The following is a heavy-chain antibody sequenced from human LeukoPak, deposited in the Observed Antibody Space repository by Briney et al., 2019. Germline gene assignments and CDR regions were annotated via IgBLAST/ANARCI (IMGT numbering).Heavy chain of an antibody. CDR2: IYYSGST. D-gene: IGHD3-22*01. J-gene: IGHJ4*02. CDR3: ARSSESYDSSGYYSYYFDY. CDR1: GGSISTYY. V-gene: IGHV4-59*01. Sequence: PSETLSLTCTVSGGSISTYYWNWIRQPPGKGLEWIGYIYYSGSTNFNPSLRSRVTISVDTSKNQFSLKLRPVTAADTAVYYCARSSESYDSSGYYSYYFDYWGQGTLVTVSS.